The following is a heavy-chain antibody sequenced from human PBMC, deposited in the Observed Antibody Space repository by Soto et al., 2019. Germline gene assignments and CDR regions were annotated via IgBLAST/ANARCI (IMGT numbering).Heavy chain of an antibody. Sequence: GGSLRLSCAASGFTFSSYAMSWVRQAPGKGLEWVSAISGSGGSTYYADSVKGRFTISRDNSKNTLYLQMNSLRAEDTAVYYCAKDKEGDGVGGPRAPLITMVRGVIHDYWGQGTLVTVSS. CDR2: ISGSGGST. J-gene: IGHJ4*02. CDR3: AKDKEGDGVGGPRAPLITMVRGVIHDY. D-gene: IGHD3-10*01. V-gene: IGHV3-23*01. CDR1: GFTFSSYA.